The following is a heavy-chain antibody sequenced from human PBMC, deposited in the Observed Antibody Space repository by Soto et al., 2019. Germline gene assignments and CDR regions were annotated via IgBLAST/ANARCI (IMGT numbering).Heavy chain of an antibody. D-gene: IGHD1-26*01. J-gene: IGHJ4*02. CDR1: GFTISSNY. CDR2: IYSGGST. V-gene: IGHV3-53*01. CDR3: ARDQEGATAH. Sequence: GSLRLSCAASGFTISSNYMSWVRQAPGKGLEWVSVIYSGGSTYYADSVKGRFTISRDNSKNTLYLQMNSLRAEDTAVYYCARDQEGATAHWGQGTLITVSS.